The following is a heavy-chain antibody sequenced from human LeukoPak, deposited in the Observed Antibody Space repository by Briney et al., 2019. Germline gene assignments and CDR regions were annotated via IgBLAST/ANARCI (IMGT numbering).Heavy chain of an antibody. D-gene: IGHD1-26*01. J-gene: IGHJ4*02. CDR1: GFTFSSNS. V-gene: IGHV3-48*02. CDR2: ISSSSTTI. Sequence: GGSLRLSCAASGFTFSSNSMNWVRQAPGKGLEWVSYISSSSTTIFYADSLKGRFTISRDNAKNSLYLQMNSLRDKDTAVYYCARGRSGNYFDYWGQGTLLTVSS. CDR3: ARGRSGNYFDY.